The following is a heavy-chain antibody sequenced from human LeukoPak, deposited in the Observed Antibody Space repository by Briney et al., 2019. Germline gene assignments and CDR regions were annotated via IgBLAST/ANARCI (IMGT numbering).Heavy chain of an antibody. CDR2: ISGSGGST. D-gene: IGHD3-3*01. V-gene: IGHV3-23*01. J-gene: IGHJ6*03. CDR3: AKDHLTYYDFWSGYYMDV. CDR1: GFTFSSYA. Sequence: GGSLRLSCAASGFTFSSYAMSWVRQAPGEGLEWVSAISGSGGSTYYADSVKGRFTISRDNSKNTLYLQMNSLRAEDTAVYYCAKDHLTYYDFWSGYYMDVWGKGTTVTVSS.